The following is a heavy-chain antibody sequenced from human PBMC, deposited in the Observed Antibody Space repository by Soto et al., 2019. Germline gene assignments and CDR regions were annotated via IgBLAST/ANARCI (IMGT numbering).Heavy chain of an antibody. Sequence: QVQLVQSGAEVKKPGSSVTVSCKASGGTFSSYPISWVRQAPGQGLAWMGRIIPILGIANYAQKFQGRVTITADKSTSTAYMELSSLRSEDTAVYYCARDLMDFWSGYPDYWGQGTLVTVSS. J-gene: IGHJ4*02. CDR2: IIPILGIA. D-gene: IGHD3-3*01. CDR3: ARDLMDFWSGYPDY. CDR1: GGTFSSYP. V-gene: IGHV1-69*04.